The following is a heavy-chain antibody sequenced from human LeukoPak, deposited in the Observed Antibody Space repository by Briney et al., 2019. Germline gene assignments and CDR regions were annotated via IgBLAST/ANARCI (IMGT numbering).Heavy chain of an antibody. Sequence: SETLSLTCTVSGGSLSRGDYYWSWIRQPPGKGLEWIGYIYYSGSTYYNPSLKSRVTISVDTSKNQFSLKLSSVTAADTAVYYCARVSFLEEYYYDSSGYIFDYWGQGTLVTVSS. CDR3: ARVSFLEEYYYDSSGYIFDY. CDR2: IYYSGST. CDR1: GGSLSRGDYY. V-gene: IGHV4-30-4*01. J-gene: IGHJ4*02. D-gene: IGHD3-22*01.